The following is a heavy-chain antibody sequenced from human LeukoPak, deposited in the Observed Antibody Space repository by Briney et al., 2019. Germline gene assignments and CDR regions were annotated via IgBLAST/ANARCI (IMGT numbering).Heavy chain of an antibody. D-gene: IGHD3-22*01. V-gene: IGHV3-21*01. J-gene: IGHJ4*02. CDR1: GYTFSSFS. CDR2: ISARSNYI. CDR3: VRLRRNYDSSGYYYYYDY. Sequence: PGGSLRLSCVASGYTFSSFSINWVRQAPGKGLEWVSSISARSNYIYYADSVRGRFSISRDDARNSLYLQMDSLRGDDTAVYYCVRLRRNYDSSGYYYYYDYWGQGTLVTVSS.